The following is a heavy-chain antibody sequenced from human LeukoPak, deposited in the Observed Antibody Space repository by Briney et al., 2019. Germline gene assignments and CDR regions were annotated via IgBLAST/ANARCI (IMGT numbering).Heavy chain of an antibody. D-gene: IGHD2-21*01. V-gene: IGHV7-4-1*02. CDR2: INTNTGNP. J-gene: IGHJ5*02. CDR1: GYTFTSYA. CDR3: ARKPLRTPGDGFDP. Sequence: ASVKVSCKASGYTFTSYAMNWVRQAPGQGLEWMGWINTNTGNPTYAQGFTGRFVFSLDTSVSTAYLQISSLKAEGTAVYYCARKPLRTPGDGFDPWGQGTLVTVSS.